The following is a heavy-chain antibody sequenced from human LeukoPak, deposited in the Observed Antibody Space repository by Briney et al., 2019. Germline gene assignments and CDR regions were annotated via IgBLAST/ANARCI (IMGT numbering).Heavy chain of an antibody. V-gene: IGHV5-10-1*01. CDR1: GYSFTSYW. CDR3: ARIEYYYGSGSYSYFDY. J-gene: IGHJ4*02. Sequence: GESLKISCQGSGYSFTSYWISWVRQMPGKGLEWMGRIDPSDSYTNYSPSFQGHVTISADKSISTAYLQWSSLKASDTAMYYCARIEYYYGSGSYSYFDYWGQGTLVTVSS. D-gene: IGHD3-10*01. CDR2: IDPSDSYT.